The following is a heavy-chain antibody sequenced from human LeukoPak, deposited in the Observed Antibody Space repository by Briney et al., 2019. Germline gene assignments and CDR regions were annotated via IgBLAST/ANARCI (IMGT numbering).Heavy chain of an antibody. CDR2: IYYSGST. V-gene: IGHV4-31*02. Sequence: SETLSLTCAVSGGSISSGGYYWSWIRQHPGKGLEWIGYIYYSGSTYYNPSLKSRVTISVDTSKNQFSLKLSPVTAADTAVYYCARGGDDFWSGYYIFDYWGQGTLVTVSS. CDR3: ARGGDDFWSGYYIFDY. D-gene: IGHD3-3*01. CDR1: GGSISSGGYY. J-gene: IGHJ4*02.